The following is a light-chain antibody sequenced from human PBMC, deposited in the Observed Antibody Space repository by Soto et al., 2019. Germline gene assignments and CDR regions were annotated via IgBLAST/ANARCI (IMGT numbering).Light chain of an antibody. J-gene: IGKJ1*01. CDR2: DAS. V-gene: IGKV3-20*01. CDR1: QSVSSY. CDR3: QQYGSSPRT. Sequence: IVLTQSPATLSLSPGERATLYCRASQSVSSYLAWYQQKPGQAPRLLIYDASNRATGIPARFSGSGSGTDFTLTISRLEPEDFAVYYCQQYGSSPRTFGQGTKVDIK.